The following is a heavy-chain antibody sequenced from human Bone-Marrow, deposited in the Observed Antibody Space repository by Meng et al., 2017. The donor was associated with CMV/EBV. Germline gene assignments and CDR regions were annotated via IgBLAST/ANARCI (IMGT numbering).Heavy chain of an antibody. J-gene: IGHJ3*02. CDR2: IYYSGST. CDR1: GGSVSSGSYY. V-gene: IGHV4-61*01. CDR3: ASEYYCSSTSCSGAFDI. Sequence: LRLSCTVSGGSVSSGSYYWSWIRQPPGKGLEWIWYIYYSGSTNYNPSLKSRVTISVDTSKNQFSLKLSSVTAADTAVYYCASEYYCSSTSCSGAFDICGQGIMVTVSS. D-gene: IGHD2-2*01.